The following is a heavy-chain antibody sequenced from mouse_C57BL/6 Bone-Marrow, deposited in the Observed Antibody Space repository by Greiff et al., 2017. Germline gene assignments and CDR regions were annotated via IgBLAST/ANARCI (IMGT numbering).Heavy chain of an antibody. J-gene: IGHJ4*01. CDR2: IDPETGGT. CDR3: TRKGDSNYALAMDY. CDR1: GYTFTDYE. D-gene: IGHD2-5*01. V-gene: IGHV1-15*01. Sequence: VQLQQSGAELVRPGASVTLSCKASGYTFTDYEMHWVKQTPVHGLEWIGAIDPETGGTAYNQKFKGKAQLTAAKSSSTAYMELRSLTSEDSAVYYCTRKGDSNYALAMDYWGQGTSVTVSS.